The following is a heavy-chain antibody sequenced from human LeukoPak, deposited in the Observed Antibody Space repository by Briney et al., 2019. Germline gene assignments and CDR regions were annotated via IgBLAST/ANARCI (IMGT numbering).Heavy chain of an antibody. D-gene: IGHD6-19*01. V-gene: IGHV4-34*01. J-gene: IGHJ5*02. CDR2: INHSGST. CDR1: GYSINSGYY. Sequence: PSETLSLTCTVSGYSINSGYYWSWIRQPPGKGLEWIGEINHSGSTNYNPSLKSRVTISVDTSKNQFSLKLSSVTAADTAVYYCASHLGYSSGWYWFDPWGQGTLVTVSS. CDR3: ASHLGYSSGWYWFDP.